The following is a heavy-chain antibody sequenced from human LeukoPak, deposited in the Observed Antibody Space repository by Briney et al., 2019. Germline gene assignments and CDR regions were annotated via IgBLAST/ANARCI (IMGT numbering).Heavy chain of an antibody. CDR1: GGSISSYY. CDR3: ARGREYYYDSSGYFE. J-gene: IGHJ4*02. Sequence: ASETLSLTCTVSGGSISSYYWSWIRQSPGKGLEWIGYIYYSGSTNYNPSLKSRVTISVDTSKNQFSLKLSSVTAADTAVYYCARGREYYYDSSGYFEWGQGTLVTVSS. D-gene: IGHD3-22*01. V-gene: IGHV4-59*01. CDR2: IYYSGST.